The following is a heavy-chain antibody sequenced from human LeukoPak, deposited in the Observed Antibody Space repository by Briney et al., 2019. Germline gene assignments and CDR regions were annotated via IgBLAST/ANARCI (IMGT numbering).Heavy chain of an antibody. J-gene: IGHJ4*02. Sequence: GGSLRLSCAASGFTFSSYGMHWVRQAPGKGLEWVAVIWYDGSNKYYADSVKGRFTISRDNSKNTLCLQMNSLRAEDTAVYYCARELAARRYFDYWGQGTLVTVSS. CDR3: ARELAARRYFDY. CDR1: GFTFSSYG. CDR2: IWYDGSNK. D-gene: IGHD6-6*01. V-gene: IGHV3-33*01.